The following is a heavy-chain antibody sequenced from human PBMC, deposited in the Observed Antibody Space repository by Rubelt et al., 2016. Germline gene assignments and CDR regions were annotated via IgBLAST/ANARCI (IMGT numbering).Heavy chain of an antibody. D-gene: IGHD2-15*01. CDR1: GYTFTSYG. V-gene: IGHV1-2*02. Sequence: QVQLVQSGAAVKKPGASVKVSCKASGYTFTSYGISWVRQAPGQGIEWMGWINPNSGGATYAQKFQGRVTMTRDTSISTAYMALSRLRSDDTAVYYCVRDGSLDYWGQGTLVTVSS. J-gene: IGHJ4*02. CDR2: INPNSGGA. CDR3: VRDGSLDY.